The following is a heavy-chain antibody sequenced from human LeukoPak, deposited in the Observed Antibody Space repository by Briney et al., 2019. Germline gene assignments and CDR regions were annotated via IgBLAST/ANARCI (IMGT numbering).Heavy chain of an antibody. CDR3: ARDRYNWNDGRRSVFDY. J-gene: IGHJ4*02. CDR1: GFTFSSYG. D-gene: IGHD1-1*01. Sequence: GGSLRLSCAASGFTFSSYGMHWVRQAPGKGLEWVAVISYDGSNKYYADSVKGRFTISRGNSKNTLYLQMNSLRGEDTAVYYCARDRYNWNDGRRSVFDYWGQGTLVTVSS. CDR2: ISYDGSNK. V-gene: IGHV3-30*03.